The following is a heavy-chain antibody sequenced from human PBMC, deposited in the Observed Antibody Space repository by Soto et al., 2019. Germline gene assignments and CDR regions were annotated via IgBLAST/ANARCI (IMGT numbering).Heavy chain of an antibody. CDR3: ARDELSEYYYDSSGYYPPFDY. V-gene: IGHV1-18*04. J-gene: IGHJ4*02. Sequence: ASVKVSFKASGYTFTSYGISWLRQAPGQGLEWMGWISAYNGNTNYAQKLQGRVTMTTDTSTSTAYMELRSLRSDDTAVYYCARDELSEYYYDSSGYYPPFDYWGQGTLVTVSS. CDR2: ISAYNGNT. D-gene: IGHD3-22*01. CDR1: GYTFTSYG.